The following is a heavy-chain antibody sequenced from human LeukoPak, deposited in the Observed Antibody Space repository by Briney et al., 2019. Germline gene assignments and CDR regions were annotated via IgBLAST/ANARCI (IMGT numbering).Heavy chain of an antibody. Sequence: ASVKVSCKASGYIFSTYGISWVRQAPGQGLEWMGWISAYNGNTNYAQKLQGRVTMTTDTSTSTAYMELRSLRSDDTAVYYCARGEYVIDYFDYWGQGTLVTVSS. CDR2: ISAYNGNT. CDR1: GYIFSTYG. D-gene: IGHD3-10*01. CDR3: ARGEYVIDYFDY. V-gene: IGHV1-18*01. J-gene: IGHJ4*02.